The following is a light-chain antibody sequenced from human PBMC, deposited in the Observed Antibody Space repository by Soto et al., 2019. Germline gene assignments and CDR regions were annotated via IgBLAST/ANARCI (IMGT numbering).Light chain of an antibody. CDR1: QSINNW. CDR3: LHYNIESRT. J-gene: IGKJ1*01. Sequence: DIQMTQSPSTLSASVGDRVTITCRASQSINNWLAWYQQKPGKAPKVLIYHVSSLESGVPSRFSGSGSGTDFTLTISNLQPGDFATYYCLHYNIESRTFGQGTKVEI. V-gene: IGKV1-5*01. CDR2: HVS.